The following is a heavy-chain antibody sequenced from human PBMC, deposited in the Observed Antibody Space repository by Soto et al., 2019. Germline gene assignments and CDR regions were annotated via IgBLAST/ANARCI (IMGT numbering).Heavy chain of an antibody. CDR1: GDSVSSNSAA. CDR2: TYYRSKWYN. J-gene: IGHJ6*02. CDR3: ARDPFDVWGSYRTRPSYGMEV. D-gene: IGHD3-16*02. Sequence: PSQTLSLTCAISGDSVSSNSAAWNWFRQSPSRGLEWLGRTYYRSKWYNDYAVSVKSRITINPDTSKNQFSLQLNSVTPEDTAVYYCARDPFDVWGSYRTRPSYGMEVWGQGTTVT. V-gene: IGHV6-1*01.